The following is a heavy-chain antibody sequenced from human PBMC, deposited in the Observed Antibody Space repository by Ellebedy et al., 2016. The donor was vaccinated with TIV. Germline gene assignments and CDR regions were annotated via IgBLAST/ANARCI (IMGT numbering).Heavy chain of an antibody. V-gene: IGHV3-30*18. J-gene: IGHJ4*02. CDR2: ISYEGSNK. Sequence: GESLKISXAASGFTFSSYAMHWVRQAPGKGLEWVAFISYEGSNKHYADSVRGRFTISRDNFKNTLFLQLNSPRPEDTAVFYCAKSPRPSTVTYFDHWGQGTLVTVSS. D-gene: IGHD4-17*01. CDR1: GFTFSSYA. CDR3: AKSPRPSTVTYFDH.